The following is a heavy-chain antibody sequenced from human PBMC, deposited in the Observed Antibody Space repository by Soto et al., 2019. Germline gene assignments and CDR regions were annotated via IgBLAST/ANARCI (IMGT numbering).Heavy chain of an antibody. Sequence: LSLTCAVYGGSFSGHYWSWIRQPPGKGLEWIGEINHSGSTNYNPSLKSRVTISVDTSKNQFSLKLNSVTAADTAVYYCARRIAYYDFWSGYQETQVSIDIWGQGTMVTVS. D-gene: IGHD3-3*01. J-gene: IGHJ3*02. CDR1: GGSFSGHY. CDR2: INHSGST. V-gene: IGHV4-34*01. CDR3: ARRIAYYDFWSGYQETQVSIDI.